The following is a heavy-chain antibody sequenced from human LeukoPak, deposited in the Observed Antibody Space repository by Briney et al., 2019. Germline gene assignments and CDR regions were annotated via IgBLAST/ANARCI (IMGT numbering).Heavy chain of an antibody. CDR1: GFTFEDYV. V-gene: IGHV3-43*02. Sequence: GGSLRLSCAASGFTFEDYVMHGVRQAQGKGLKWFSLIIADGDSRYYADSVKGRFTISRDNRKNSLYMEMNSLRTEDTALYYCAKYGLVVGDSTADAFDMWGQGTMVTVSS. CDR2: IIADGDSR. J-gene: IGHJ3*02. CDR3: AKYGLVVGDSTADAFDM. D-gene: IGHD2-15*01.